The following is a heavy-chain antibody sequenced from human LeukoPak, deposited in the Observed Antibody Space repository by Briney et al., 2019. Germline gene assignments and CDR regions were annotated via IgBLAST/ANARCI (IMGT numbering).Heavy chain of an antibody. Sequence: SVKVSCKASGGTFSSYTVSWVRQAPGQGREWMGRIIPILGIANYAQKFQGRVTITSDKSTSTAYMELSSLRSEDTAVYYCAIVPAAPTTYYYYMDVWGKGTTVTVSS. D-gene: IGHD2-2*01. J-gene: IGHJ6*03. CDR3: AIVPAAPTTYYYYMDV. CDR1: GGTFSSYT. V-gene: IGHV1-69*02. CDR2: IIPILGIA.